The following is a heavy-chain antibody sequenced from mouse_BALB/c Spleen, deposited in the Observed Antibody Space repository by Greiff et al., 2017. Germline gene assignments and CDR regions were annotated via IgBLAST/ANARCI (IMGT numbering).Heavy chain of an antibody. CDR3: ARRGTYYAMDY. CDR2: IYPGSGST. V-gene: IGHV1-55*01. J-gene: IGHJ4*01. CDR1: GYNFTSYW. D-gene: IGHD3-3*01. Sequence: VQLQQPGAELVKPGTSVKLSCKASGYNFTSYWINWVKLRPGQGLEWIGDIYPGSGSTNYNEKFKSKATLTVDTSSSTAYMQLSSLASEDSALYYCARRGTYYAMDYWGQGTSVTVSS.